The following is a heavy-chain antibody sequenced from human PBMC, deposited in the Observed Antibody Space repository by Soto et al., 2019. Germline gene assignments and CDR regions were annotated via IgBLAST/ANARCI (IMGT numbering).Heavy chain of an antibody. CDR2: ISGSGTTI. J-gene: IGHJ4*02. V-gene: IGHV3-11*01. CDR1: GFTFSDYY. CDR3: ASDPYYYASEC. Sequence: QVQLVESGGGLVKPGGSLRLSCAASGFTFSDYYMTWIRQAPGKGPEWVSYISGSGTTIHYADSVRGRFTVSRDNAKNSLYLQMNSLRAEDTASYYCASDPYYYASECWGQGILVTVSS. D-gene: IGHD3-10*01.